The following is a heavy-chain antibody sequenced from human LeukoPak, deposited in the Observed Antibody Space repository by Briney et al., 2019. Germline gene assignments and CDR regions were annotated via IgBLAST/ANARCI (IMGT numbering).Heavy chain of an antibody. CDR1: GFSFSSYT. CDR2: ISGSGGST. J-gene: IGHJ3*02. CDR3: AKGSSGWIMDAFDI. V-gene: IGHV3-23*01. Sequence: PGGSLRLSCVASGFSFSSYTMHWVRQAPGRGLEWVSAISGSGGSTYYADSVKGRFTISRDNSKNTLYLQMNSLRAEDTAVYYCAKGSSGWIMDAFDIWGQGTMVTVSS. D-gene: IGHD6-19*01.